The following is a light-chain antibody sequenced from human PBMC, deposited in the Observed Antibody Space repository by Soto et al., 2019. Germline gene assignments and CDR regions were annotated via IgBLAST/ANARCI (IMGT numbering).Light chain of an antibody. V-gene: IGLV2-8*01. CDR1: KSDIGVSDF. CDR3: KSYAGSKTYV. Sequence: QSVLTQPPSASGSPGQSVTISCTVTKSDIGVSDFVSWYQYHPGKAPRLIIYEVVQRPSGVPDRFSGSKSGNTASLTVSGLQAADEADYLCKSYAGSKTYVFGSGTKVTAL. CDR2: EVV. J-gene: IGLJ1*01.